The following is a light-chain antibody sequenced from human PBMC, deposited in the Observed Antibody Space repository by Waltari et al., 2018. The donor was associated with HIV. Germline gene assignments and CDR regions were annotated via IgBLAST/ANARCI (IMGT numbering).Light chain of an antibody. CDR1: QSLLHSNGYNY. CDR3: MQALQTPLT. V-gene: IGKV2-28*01. CDR2: LGS. Sequence: DIVMTQSPLSLRVPPGEPASISCRPRQSLLHSNGYNYLDWYLPRPGPSPQLLIYLGSNRASGVPGRFSGSGSGTDFTLKISRVEAEDVGVYYCMQALQTPLTFGGGTKVEIK. J-gene: IGKJ4*01.